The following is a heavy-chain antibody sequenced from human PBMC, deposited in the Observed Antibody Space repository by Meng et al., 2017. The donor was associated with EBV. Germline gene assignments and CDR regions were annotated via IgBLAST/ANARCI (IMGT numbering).Heavy chain of an antibody. J-gene: IGHJ4*02. CDR2: ISAYNGNT. V-gene: IGHV1-18*01. Sequence: AQRVETGSEVDEAGVSVRVSGKASGYSFSRYGISWVRQGPGQGLGWMGWISAYNGNTNYAQKLQGRVNMTTDTSTSTAYMELRSLRSDDTAVYYCARGLDYFDYWGQGTLVTVSS. CDR3: ARGLDYFDY. CDR1: GYSFSRYG.